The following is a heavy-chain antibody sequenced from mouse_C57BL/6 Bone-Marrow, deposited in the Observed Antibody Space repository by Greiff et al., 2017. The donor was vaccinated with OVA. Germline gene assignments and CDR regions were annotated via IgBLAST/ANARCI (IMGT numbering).Heavy chain of an antibody. Sequence: VQLQQSGPELVKPGASVKISCKASGYTFTDYYMNWVKQSHGKSLEWIGDINPNNGGTSYNQKFKGKATLTVDKSSSTAYIPLRSLTSEDSAVYYYARERGLSTTAYFDYWGQGTTLTVSS. V-gene: IGHV1-26*01. CDR1: GYTFTDYY. D-gene: IGHD1-1*01. CDR3: ARERGLSTTAYFDY. J-gene: IGHJ2*01. CDR2: INPNNGGT.